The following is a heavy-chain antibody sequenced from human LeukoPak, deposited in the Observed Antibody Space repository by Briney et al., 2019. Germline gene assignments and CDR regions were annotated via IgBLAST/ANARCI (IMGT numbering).Heavy chain of an antibody. Sequence: GGSLRLSCAASGFTFSSYWMNWARQAPGKGLEWVASINHNGNVNYYVDPVKGRFAISRDNAKNSLYLQMSNLRAEDTAVYFCARGGGLDVWGQGATVTVSS. CDR1: GFTFSSYW. CDR2: INHNGNVN. V-gene: IGHV3-7*03. CDR3: ARGGGLDV. J-gene: IGHJ6*02. D-gene: IGHD3-16*01.